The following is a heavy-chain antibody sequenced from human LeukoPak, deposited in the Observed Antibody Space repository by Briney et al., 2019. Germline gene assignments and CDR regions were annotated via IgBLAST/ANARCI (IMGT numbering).Heavy chain of an antibody. D-gene: IGHD3-9*01. Sequence: SVKASCKASGGTFISYAISWVRQAPGQGLEWMGGIIPIFGTANYAQKFQGRVTITADESTSTAYMELSSLRSEDTAVYYCARADISIREPLQLDYWGQGTLVTVSS. CDR3: ARADISIREPLQLDY. CDR1: GGTFISYA. V-gene: IGHV1-69*13. CDR2: IIPIFGTA. J-gene: IGHJ4*02.